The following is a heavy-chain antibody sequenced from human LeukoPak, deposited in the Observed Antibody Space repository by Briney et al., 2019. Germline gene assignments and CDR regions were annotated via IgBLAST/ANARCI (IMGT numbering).Heavy chain of an antibody. CDR3: ARVGASYGALDY. CDR1: GVTFSTFE. J-gene: IGHJ4*02. CDR2: ISSSASTI. V-gene: IGHV3-48*03. Sequence: GGSLRLSCAASGVTFSTFEVNWVRQAPGKGLEWVSFISSSASTIFYADPVKGRFTISRDNARNSLYLQMNSLRFEDTAIYYCARVGASYGALDYWGQGALVTVSS. D-gene: IGHD1-26*01.